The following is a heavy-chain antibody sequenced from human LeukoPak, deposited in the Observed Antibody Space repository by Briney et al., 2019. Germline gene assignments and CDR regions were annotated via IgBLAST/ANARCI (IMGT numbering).Heavy chain of an antibody. J-gene: IGHJ5*02. CDR3: AREGLGDIVVVVAATSVGFAP. CDR2: IIPIFGTA. V-gene: IGHV1-69*13. Sequence: SVKVSCKASGGTFSSYAISWVRQAPGQGLEWMGGIIPIFGTANYAQKFQGRVTITADESTSTAYMELSSLRSEDTAVYYCAREGLGDIVVVVAATSVGFAPWAREPWSPSPQ. D-gene: IGHD2-15*01. CDR1: GGTFSSYA.